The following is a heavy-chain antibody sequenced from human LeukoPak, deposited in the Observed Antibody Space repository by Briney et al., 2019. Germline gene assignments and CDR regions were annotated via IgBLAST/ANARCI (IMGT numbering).Heavy chain of an antibody. CDR3: ARLRRNSDRSGFYYYYDY. Sequence: GGSLRLSCAASGFTFSSYSFNWVRQAPGKGLEWVSSINTVGTYIYYADSVRGRFTISRDNAENSLWLQMNSLGAEDSAVYYCARLRRNSDRSGFYYYYDYWGQGTLVTVSS. J-gene: IGHJ4*02. D-gene: IGHD3-22*01. V-gene: IGHV3-21*01. CDR1: GFTFSSYS. CDR2: INTVGTYI.